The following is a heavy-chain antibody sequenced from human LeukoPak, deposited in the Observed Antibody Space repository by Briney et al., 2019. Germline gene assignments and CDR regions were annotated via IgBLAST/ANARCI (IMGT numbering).Heavy chain of an antibody. V-gene: IGHV3-53*01. CDR1: GFTVSSNY. CDR3: ARRRGYYGDYYYGMDV. J-gene: IGHJ6*02. CDR2: IYSGGST. Sequence: QAGGSLRLSCAASGFTVSSNYMSWVRQAPGKGLEWVSVIYSGGSTYYADSVKGRFTISRDNSKNTLYLQMNSLRAGDTAVYYCARRRGYYGDYYYGMDVWGQGTTVTVSS. D-gene: IGHD4-17*01.